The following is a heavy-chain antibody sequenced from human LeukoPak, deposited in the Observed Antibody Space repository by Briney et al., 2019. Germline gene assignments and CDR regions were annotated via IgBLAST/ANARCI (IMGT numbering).Heavy chain of an antibody. V-gene: IGHV1-18*04. CDR1: GYTFTGYY. J-gene: IGHJ4*02. D-gene: IGHD3-22*01. Sequence: ASVKVSCKASGYTFTGYYMHWVRQAPGQGLEWMGWISAYNGNTNYAQKLQGRVTMTTDTSTSTAYMELRSLRSDDTAVYYCARVGIVVVIDFDYWGQGTLVTVSS. CDR3: ARVGIVVVIDFDY. CDR2: ISAYNGNT.